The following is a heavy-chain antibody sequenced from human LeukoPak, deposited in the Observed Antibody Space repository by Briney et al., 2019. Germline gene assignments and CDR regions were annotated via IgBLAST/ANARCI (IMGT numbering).Heavy chain of an antibody. Sequence: GASVKVSCKASGYTFTGYYMHWVRQAPGQGLEWMGWIDPNSGGTNYAQKFQGRVTMTRDTSISTAYMELSRLRSEDTAVYYCARGRDGYSLHSYWGQGTLVTVSS. V-gene: IGHV1-2*02. D-gene: IGHD5-18*01. CDR3: ARGRDGYSLHSY. CDR2: IDPNSGGT. CDR1: GYTFTGYY. J-gene: IGHJ4*02.